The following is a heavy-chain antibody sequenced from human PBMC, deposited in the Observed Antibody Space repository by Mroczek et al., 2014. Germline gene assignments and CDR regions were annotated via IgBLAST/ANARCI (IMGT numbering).Heavy chain of an antibody. CDR1: GGSFSGYY. Sequence: ESGAGLLKPSETLSLTCAVYGGSFSGYYWSWIRQPPGKGLEWIGEINHSGSTNYNPSLKSRVTISVDTSKNQFSLKLSSVTAADTAVYYCATWPGPAPADNKYYMDVWGKGTTVTVSS. J-gene: IGHJ6*03. CDR3: ATWPGPAPADNKYYMDV. CDR2: INHSGST. V-gene: IGHV4-34*01. D-gene: IGHD2-2*01.